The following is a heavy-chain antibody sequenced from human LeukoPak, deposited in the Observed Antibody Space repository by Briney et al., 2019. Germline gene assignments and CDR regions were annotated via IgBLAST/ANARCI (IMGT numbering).Heavy chain of an antibody. D-gene: IGHD3-9*01. CDR1: GFIFSSYS. V-gene: IGHV3-21*01. Sequence: PGGSLRLSCAASGFIFSSYSMNWVRQAPGKGLEWVSSISSSSSYIYYADSVKGRFTISRDNAKNSLYLQMNSLRAEDTAVYYCARDRERTLRYFDWLPRGAWFDYWGQGTLVTVSS. CDR2: ISSSSSYI. J-gene: IGHJ4*02. CDR3: ARDRERTLRYFDWLPRGAWFDY.